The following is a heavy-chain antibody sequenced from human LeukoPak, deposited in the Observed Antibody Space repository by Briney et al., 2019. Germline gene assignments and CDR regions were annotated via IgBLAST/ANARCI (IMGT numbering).Heavy chain of an antibody. J-gene: IGHJ5*02. V-gene: IGHV4-30-4*01. CDR2: IYYSGST. CDR1: GGSISSGDYY. Sequence: PSQTLSLTCTVSGGSISSGDYYWSWIRQPPGKGLEWIGYIYYSGSTYYNPSLKSRVTISVDTSKNQFPLKLSSVTAADTAVYYCARDVRYFDWLHWFDPWGQGTLVTVSS. CDR3: ARDVRYFDWLHWFDP. D-gene: IGHD3-9*01.